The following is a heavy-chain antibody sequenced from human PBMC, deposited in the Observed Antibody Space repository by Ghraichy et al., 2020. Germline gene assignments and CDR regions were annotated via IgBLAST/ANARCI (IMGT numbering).Heavy chain of an antibody. CDR2: VYYSGST. Sequence: GSLRLSCTVSGGPIRSVNYYWGWIRQPPGKGLEWIGSVYYSGSTFNNPSLKSRVTISVDTSKNQFSLRLSSVTAADTAKYYCARHWIAVSDDYFDYWGQGTLVTVSS. CDR1: GGPIRSVNYY. D-gene: IGHD6-19*01. J-gene: IGHJ4*02. CDR3: ARHWIAVSDDYFDY. V-gene: IGHV4-39*01.